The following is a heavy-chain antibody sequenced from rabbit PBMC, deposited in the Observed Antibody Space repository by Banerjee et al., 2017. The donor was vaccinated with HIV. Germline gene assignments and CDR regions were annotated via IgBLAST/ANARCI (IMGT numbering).Heavy chain of an antibody. CDR2: IYNGDGST. CDR1: GFSFSSSYY. Sequence: QSLEESGGDLVKPGASLTLTCTASGFSFSSSYYMCWVRQAPGKGLEWVGCIYNGDGSTYYASWAKGRFTISKTSSTTVTLQMTSLTAADTATYFCARTSYGGDGYTTWGPGTLVTVS. V-gene: IGHV1S40*01. D-gene: IGHD7-1*01. CDR3: ARTSYGGDGYTT. J-gene: IGHJ4*01.